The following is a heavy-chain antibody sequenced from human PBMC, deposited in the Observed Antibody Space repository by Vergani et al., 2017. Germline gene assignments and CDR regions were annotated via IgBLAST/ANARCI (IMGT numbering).Heavy chain of an antibody. CDR2: INHSGST. CDR3: ARGCGPYIVVVVAATPSWYVDL. J-gene: IGHJ2*01. CDR1: GGSFSGYY. Sequence: QVQLQQWGAGLLKPSETLSLTCAVYGGSFSGYYWSWIRQPPGKGLEWIGEINHSGSTNYNPSLKSRVTISVDTSKNQFSLKLSSVTAADTAVYYCARGCGPYIVVVVAATPSWYVDLWGRGTLVTVSS. V-gene: IGHV4-34*01. D-gene: IGHD2-15*01.